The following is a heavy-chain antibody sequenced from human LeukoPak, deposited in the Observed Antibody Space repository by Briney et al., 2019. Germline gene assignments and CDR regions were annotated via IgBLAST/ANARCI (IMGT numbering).Heavy chain of an antibody. CDR2: INPNSGGT. J-gene: IGHJ4*02. V-gene: IGHV1-2*02. CDR3: AREGSPQDSSGWYDY. Sequence: ASVKVSCKASGYTFTGYYMHWGRQAPGQGLEWMGWINPNSGGTNYAQKFQGRVTMTTDTSTSTAYMELRSLRSDDTAVYYCAREGSPQDSSGWYDYWGQGTLVTVSS. CDR1: GYTFTGYY. D-gene: IGHD6-19*01.